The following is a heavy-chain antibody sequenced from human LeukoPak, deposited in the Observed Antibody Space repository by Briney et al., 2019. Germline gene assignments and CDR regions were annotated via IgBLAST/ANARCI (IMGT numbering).Heavy chain of an antibody. CDR1: GGSISSGDYY. J-gene: IGHJ4*02. Sequence: SQTLSLTCTVSGGSISSGDYYWSWIRQPPGTGLEWIGYIYYSGSTYYNPSLESRVTISVDTSKNQFSLKLSSVTAADTVVYYCARDKGYNYGPFDYWGQGTLVTVSS. D-gene: IGHD5-18*01. CDR3: ARDKGYNYGPFDY. CDR2: IYYSGST. V-gene: IGHV4-30-4*01.